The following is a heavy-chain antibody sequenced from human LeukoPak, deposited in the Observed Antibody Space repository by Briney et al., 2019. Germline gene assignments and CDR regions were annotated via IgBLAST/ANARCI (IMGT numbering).Heavy chain of an antibody. Sequence: SGGSLRLSCAASGFTFRNYGMHWVRQAPGKGLEWVALISYDGTNKYDADSVKGRFTISRDNSQSTLFLQMNSLRAEDTAVYYCAKGTYRASVGYFDYWGQGTLVTVSS. D-gene: IGHD5-12*01. J-gene: IGHJ4*02. V-gene: IGHV3-30*18. CDR3: AKGTYRASVGYFDY. CDR1: GFTFRNYG. CDR2: ISYDGTNK.